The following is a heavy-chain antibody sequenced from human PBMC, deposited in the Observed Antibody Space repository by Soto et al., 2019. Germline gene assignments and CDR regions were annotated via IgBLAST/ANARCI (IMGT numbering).Heavy chain of an antibody. Sequence: SETVSLTCTVSVGSVGPNSYYCNWIRRPPGKGLQWVGRIYHTGIIQYSPSVKSRALISVDTSKHQFSLKLSSVTAADTAVYYCAREIIAAAGTDTDMHYYYGMDVWGQGTTVTVSS. D-gene: IGHD6-13*01. CDR3: AREIIAAAGTDTDMHYYYGMDV. V-gene: IGHV4-61*01. J-gene: IGHJ6*02. CDR1: VGSVGPNSYY. CDR2: IYHTGII.